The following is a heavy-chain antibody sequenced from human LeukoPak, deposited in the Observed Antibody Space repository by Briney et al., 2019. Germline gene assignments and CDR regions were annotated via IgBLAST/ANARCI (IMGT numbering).Heavy chain of an antibody. V-gene: IGHV3-30*04. CDR2: ISYDGSNK. D-gene: IGHD2-2*01. CDR3: ARGPGVVPAAAHFDY. CDR1: GFTFSSYA. J-gene: IGHJ4*02. Sequence: GGSLRLPCAASGFTFSSYAMHWVRQAPGKGLEWVAVISYDGSNKYYADSVKGRFTISRDNSKNTLYLQMNSLRAEDTAVYYCARGPGVVPAAAHFDYWGQGTLVTVSS.